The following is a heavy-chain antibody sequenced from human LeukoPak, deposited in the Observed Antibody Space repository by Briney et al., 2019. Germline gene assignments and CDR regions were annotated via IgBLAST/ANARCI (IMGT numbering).Heavy chain of an antibody. D-gene: IGHD3-10*01. CDR3: ARVRGHSNY. Sequence: PGGSLRLSCAASGFTLSSYSMHWVRQAPGKGLEWVAVISYDGSNKYYADSVKGRFTISRDNSKNTLYLQMNSLRAEDTAVYYCARVRGHSNYWGQGTLVTVSS. CDR2: ISYDGSNK. V-gene: IGHV3-30-3*01. J-gene: IGHJ4*02. CDR1: GFTLSSYS.